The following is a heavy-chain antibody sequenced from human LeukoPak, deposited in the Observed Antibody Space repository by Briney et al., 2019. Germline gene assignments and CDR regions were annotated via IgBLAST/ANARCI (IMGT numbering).Heavy chain of an antibody. CDR2: INPNSGGT. D-gene: IGHD5-12*01. CDR1: GYTLTVVY. J-gene: IGHJ4*02. Sequence: PSVKVSCKPSGYTLTVVYMHWVRQAPGQGLEWMGGINPNSGGTNYAQKFQGRVTMTRDTSNSTAYMELSRLRSDDTAVYYCARDRHSGYDRYLADYWGQGTLVTVSS. CDR3: ARDRHSGYDRYLADY. V-gene: IGHV1-2*02.